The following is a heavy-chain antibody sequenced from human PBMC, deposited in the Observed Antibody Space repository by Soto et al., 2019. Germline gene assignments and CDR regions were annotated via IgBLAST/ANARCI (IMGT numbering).Heavy chain of an antibody. V-gene: IGHV3-48*01. J-gene: IGHJ4*02. CDR3: ARDNRNGDY. Sequence: PGGSLFLSCADSGFAISAYYMYFFGQAAGKGLELVSYITACSTTIYYADSVKVRFTISRDNGKSSWYLQMNSLRAEDSVVYYCARDNRNGDYWGQGTLFTVSS. D-gene: IGHD2-8*01. CDR2: ITACSTTI. CDR1: GFAISAYY.